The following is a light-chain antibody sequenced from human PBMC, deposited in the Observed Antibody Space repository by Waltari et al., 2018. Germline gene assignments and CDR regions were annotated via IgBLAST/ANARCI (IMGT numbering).Light chain of an antibody. CDR3: LQDHDYPYS. Sequence: AIQLTQFPSSLSGAVGDRVTFICRASQAIGNELGWYQQKPGIAPKPLIYGASFLQDGVPSRFSGSGSGTDFTLTISSLQPEDFASYLCLQDHDYPYSFGHGTKLE. V-gene: IGKV1-6*01. CDR1: QAIGNE. CDR2: GAS. J-gene: IGKJ2*01.